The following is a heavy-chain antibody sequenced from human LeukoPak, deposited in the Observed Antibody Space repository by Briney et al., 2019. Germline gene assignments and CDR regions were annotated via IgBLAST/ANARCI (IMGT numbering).Heavy chain of an antibody. V-gene: IGHV3-74*01. CDR2: INTDGSST. J-gene: IGHJ4*02. D-gene: IGHD1-1*01. Sequence: GGSLRLSCAASGFTLSSYWMHSVRQAPGKGLVWVSHINTDGSSTTYADSVKGRFTISRDNAKKTLYLQMNSLRAEDTAVYYCARGQPLARTTDYWGQGTLVTVSS. CDR3: ARGQPLARTTDY. CDR1: GFTLSSYW.